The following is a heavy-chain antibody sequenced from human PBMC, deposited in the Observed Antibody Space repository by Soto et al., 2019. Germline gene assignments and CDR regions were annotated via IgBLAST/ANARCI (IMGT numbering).Heavy chain of an antibody. D-gene: IGHD6-19*01. CDR2: ISSSSSYI. J-gene: IGHJ4*02. CDR1: GFTFSSYS. V-gene: IGHV3-21*01. Sequence: EVQLVESGGGLVKPGGSLRLSCAASGFTFSSYSMNWVRQAPGKGLEWVSSISSSSSYIYYADSVKGRFTISRDNAKNSLYLQMNSLRAEDTALYYCAREASSEIDYWGQGTLVTVSS. CDR3: AREASSEIDY.